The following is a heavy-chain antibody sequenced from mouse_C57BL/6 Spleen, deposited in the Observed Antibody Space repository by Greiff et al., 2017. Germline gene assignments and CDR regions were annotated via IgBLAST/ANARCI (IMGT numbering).Heavy chain of an antibody. CDR2: IYPGDGDT. Sequence: QVQLQQSGPELVKPGASVKISCKASGYAFSSSWMNWVKQRPGQGLEWIGRIYPGDGDTNYNGKFKGKATLTADKSSSTAYMQLSSLTSEDSAVYFCSSYYDCGYAMDYWGQGTTVTVSS. D-gene: IGHD2-4*01. J-gene: IGHJ4*01. CDR1: GYAFSSSW. V-gene: IGHV1-82*01. CDR3: SSYYDCGYAMDY.